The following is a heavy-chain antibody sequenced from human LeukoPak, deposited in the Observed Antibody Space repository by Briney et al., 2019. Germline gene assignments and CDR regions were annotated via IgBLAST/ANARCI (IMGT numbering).Heavy chain of an antibody. CDR2: ISGSGGST. V-gene: IGHV3-23*01. J-gene: IGHJ6*02. D-gene: IGHD6-13*01. Sequence: PGGSLRLSCAASGFTFSSYAMGWVRQAPGKGLEWVSAISGSGGSTYYADSVKGRFTISRDNSKNTLYLQMNSLRAEDTAVYYCAKASPGIAAAGPYYGMDVWGQGTTVTVSS. CDR1: GFTFSSYA. CDR3: AKASPGIAAAGPYYGMDV.